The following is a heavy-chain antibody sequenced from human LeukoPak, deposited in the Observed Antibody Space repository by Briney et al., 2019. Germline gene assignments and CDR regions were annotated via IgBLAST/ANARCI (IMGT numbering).Heavy chain of an antibody. V-gene: IGHV4-34*01. CDR2: INHSGST. D-gene: IGHD1-26*01. J-gene: IGHJ6*04. Sequence: SETLSLTCAVYGGSFSGYYWSWIRQPPGKGLEWIGEINHSGSTNYNPSLKSRVTISVDTSKNQFSLKLSSVTAADTAVYYCARLGRRSLDVWGKGTTVTISS. CDR1: GGSFSGYY. CDR3: ARLGRRSLDV.